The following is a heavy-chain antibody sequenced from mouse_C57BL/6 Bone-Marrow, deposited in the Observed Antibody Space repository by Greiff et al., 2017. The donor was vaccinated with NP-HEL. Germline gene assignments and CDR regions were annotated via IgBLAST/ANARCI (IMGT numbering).Heavy chain of an antibody. J-gene: IGHJ1*03. CDR2: FYPGSGSI. CDR3: ARHDYYGSSWSDWYFDV. Sequence: QVQLKESGAELVKPGASVKLSCKASGYTFTEYTIHWVKQRSGQGLEWIGWFYPGSGSIKYNEKFKDKATLTADKSSSTVYMELSRLTSEDSAVYFCARHDYYGSSWSDWYFDVWGTGTTVTVSS. V-gene: IGHV1-62-2*01. CDR1: GYTFTEYT. D-gene: IGHD1-1*01.